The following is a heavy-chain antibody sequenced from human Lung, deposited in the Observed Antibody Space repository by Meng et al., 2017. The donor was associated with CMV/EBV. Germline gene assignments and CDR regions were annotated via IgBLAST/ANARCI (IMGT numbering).Heavy chain of an antibody. V-gene: IGHV3-21*01. J-gene: IGHJ3*02. Sequence: GESLKISCAASGFTFSSYTMNWVRQAPGKGLEWVSSISSSSNYIYYADSLKGRFTISRDNTENSLYLQVNSLRAEDTALYYCARDIYGDFAFDIWGQGTMVTGSS. CDR3: ARDIYGDFAFDI. CDR1: GFTFSSYT. D-gene: IGHD4-17*01. CDR2: ISSSSNYI.